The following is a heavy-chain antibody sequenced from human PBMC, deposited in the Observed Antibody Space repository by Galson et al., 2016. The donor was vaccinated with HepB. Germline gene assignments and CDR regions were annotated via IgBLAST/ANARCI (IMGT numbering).Heavy chain of an antibody. CDR1: GGSISSYY. CDR2: MYYSGST. CDR3: AREKLGPGSYNM. Sequence: SETLSLTCNVSGGSISSYYWNWIRQPPGKGLESIGYMYYSGSTNYNPSLKSRVTMSVDTSKNQFSLNLSSVTAADTAGYYCAREKLGPGSYNMWGQGTLVIVSS. V-gene: IGHV4-59*01. D-gene: IGHD3-10*01. J-gene: IGHJ4*02.